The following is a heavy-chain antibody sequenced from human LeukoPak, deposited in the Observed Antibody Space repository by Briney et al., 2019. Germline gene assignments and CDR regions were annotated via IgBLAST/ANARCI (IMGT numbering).Heavy chain of an antibody. J-gene: IGHJ4*02. CDR2: TDREWSST. Sequence: GGSLRLSCAPSGFTFSAYWVHWVRQAPEEGPVWVARTDREWSSTDHADCVRGRFAIYRNNARNTLYLQMNSLRAEDTDVYYCVRDLCGKDDYWGQGALVTVSS. CDR1: GFTFSAYW. D-gene: IGHD1-26*01. V-gene: IGHV3-74*01. CDR3: VRDLCGKDDY.